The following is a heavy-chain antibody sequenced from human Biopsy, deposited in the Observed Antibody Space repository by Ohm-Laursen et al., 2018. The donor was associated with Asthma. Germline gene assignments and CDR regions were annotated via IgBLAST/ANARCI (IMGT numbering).Heavy chain of an antibody. CDR2: INVEGTTT. J-gene: IGHJ4*02. D-gene: IGHD6-19*01. CDR1: GFTFTDYW. V-gene: IGHV3-74*01. CDR3: AREGVAGTHIED. Sequence: GSLRLSCSASGFTFTDYWMHWVRQAPGKGLVWVSRINVEGTTTNYADSVKGRFTISRDNAKNTLYLQMDSLTAEDTAVYYCAREGVAGTHIEDWGQGTLVTVSS.